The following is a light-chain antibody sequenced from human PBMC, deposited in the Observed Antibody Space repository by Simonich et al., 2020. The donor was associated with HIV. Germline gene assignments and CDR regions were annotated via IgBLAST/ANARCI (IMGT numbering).Light chain of an antibody. CDR2: WAS. Sequence: DIVMTQSPDSLAVSLGERATINCKFSQSVLYSSNNKNYLAWYQQKPGQPPKLLIYWASTRESGVPDRCSASGSGTDFTLTISSLQAEDVAIYSCQQYFSTPRTFGQGTKVEIK. V-gene: IGKV4-1*01. CDR3: QQYFSTPRT. CDR1: QSVLYSSNNKNY. J-gene: IGKJ1*01.